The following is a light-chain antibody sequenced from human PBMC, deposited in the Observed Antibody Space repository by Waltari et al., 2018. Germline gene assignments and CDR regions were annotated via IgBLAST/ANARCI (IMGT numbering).Light chain of an antibody. CDR2: GAS. CDR1: QPVTYSY. CDR3: QQYVNSPPLT. J-gene: IGKJ4*01. V-gene: IGKV3-20*01. Sequence: ENVLTQFPGTLSLSPGERATLSCRASQPVTYSYLAWYQQKPGKPPRLLIYGASSRATGIPDRFSGSGSGTDFTLTISSLEPEDFAVYYCQQYVNSPPLTFGGGTRVEIK.